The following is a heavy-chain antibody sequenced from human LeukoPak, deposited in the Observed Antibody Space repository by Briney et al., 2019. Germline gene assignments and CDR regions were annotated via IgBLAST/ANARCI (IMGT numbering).Heavy chain of an antibody. CDR3: ARDHDWFDP. CDR2: ISYDGSNK. Sequence: PGGSLRLSCAASGFTFSSYGMHWVRQAPGKGLEWVAVISYDGSNKYYADSVKGRFTISRDNSKNTLYLQMNSLRAEDTAVYYCARDHDWFDPWGQGTLVTVSS. V-gene: IGHV3-30*03. J-gene: IGHJ5*02. CDR1: GFTFSSYG.